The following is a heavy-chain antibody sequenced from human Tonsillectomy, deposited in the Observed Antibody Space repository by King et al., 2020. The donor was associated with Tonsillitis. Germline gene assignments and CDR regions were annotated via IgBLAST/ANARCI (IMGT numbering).Heavy chain of an antibody. D-gene: IGHD3-3*01. CDR2: IYTSGST. Sequence: VQLQESGPGLVKPSETLSLTCTVSGGSISSYYWSWIRQPAGKGLEWIGRIYTSGSTNYNPSLTRRVTMLVDTSKNQFSLKLSSVTAADTAVYYCAGVKAGPTIFGVVTNVGVDDRGHRTLVSVSS. CDR1: GGSISSYY. J-gene: IGHJ4*01. V-gene: IGHV4-4*07. CDR3: AGVKAGPTIFGVVTNVGVDD.